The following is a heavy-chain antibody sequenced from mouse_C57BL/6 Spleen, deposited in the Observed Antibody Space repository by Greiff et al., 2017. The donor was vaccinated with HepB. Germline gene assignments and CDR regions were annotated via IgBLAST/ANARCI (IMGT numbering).Heavy chain of an antibody. CDR2: INPNNGGT. D-gene: IGHD1-1*02. CDR1: GYTFTDYN. CDR3: ARNYGRAMDY. J-gene: IGHJ4*01. V-gene: IGHV1-22*01. Sequence: EVNLVESGPELVKPGASVKMSCKASGYTFTDYNMHWVKQSHGKSLEWIGYINPNNGGTSYNQKFKGKATLTVNKSSSTAYMELRSLTSEDSAVYYCARNYGRAMDYWGQGTSVTVSS.